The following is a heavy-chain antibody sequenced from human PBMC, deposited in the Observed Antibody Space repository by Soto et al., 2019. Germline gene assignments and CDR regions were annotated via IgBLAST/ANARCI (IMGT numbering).Heavy chain of an antibody. CDR1: GGSISSSSYY. J-gene: IGHJ6*02. Sequence: SETLSLTCTVSGGSISSSSYYWGWIRQPPGKGLEWIGSIYYSGSTYYNPSLKSRVTISVDTSKNQFSLKLSSVTAADTAVYYCARQRFKLRYYGMDVWGQGTTVTVSS. CDR2: IYYSGST. V-gene: IGHV4-39*01. D-gene: IGHD2-21*01. CDR3: ARQRFKLRYYGMDV.